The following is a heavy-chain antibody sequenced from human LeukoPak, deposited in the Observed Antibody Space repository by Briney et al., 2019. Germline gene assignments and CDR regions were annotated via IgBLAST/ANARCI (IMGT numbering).Heavy chain of an antibody. CDR3: ARGIAVGAPDY. CDR2: ISSSSDV. V-gene: IGHV3-21*01. D-gene: IGHD6-19*01. J-gene: IGHJ4*02. CDR1: GFTFSRFS. Sequence: GGSLRLSCASSGFTFSRFSMNWVRQAPGKGLEWVSSISSSSDVYYADSLKGRFTISRDNAKNSLYLQMNSLRADDTAVYYCARGIAVGAPDYWGQGSLVTVSS.